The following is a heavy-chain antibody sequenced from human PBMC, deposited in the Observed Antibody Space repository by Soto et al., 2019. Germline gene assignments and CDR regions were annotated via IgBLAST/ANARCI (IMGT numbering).Heavy chain of an antibody. V-gene: IGHV4-61*08. J-gene: IGHJ5*02. CDR1: GDSVSSGAYY. CDR3: ARVKRSTSRLDP. CDR2: VYYSGST. Sequence: PSETLSLTCSVSGDSVSSGAYYWSWIRHPPGKGLEWIGYVYYSGSTSYNPSLETGVTISVDTSKNQFSLKLTSVTPADTAIYYCARVKRSTSRLDPWGQGPLVTVSS. D-gene: IGHD1-26*01.